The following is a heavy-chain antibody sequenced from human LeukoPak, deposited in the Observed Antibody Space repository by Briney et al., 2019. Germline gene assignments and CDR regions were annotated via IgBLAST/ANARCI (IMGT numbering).Heavy chain of an antibody. V-gene: IGHV3-23*01. CDR1: GFTFSSYA. CDR3: AKRRAPYAGAGPSILYLHDYGAQIDY. D-gene: IGHD4-17*01. Sequence: GGSLRLSCAASGFTFSSYAMSWVRQAPGKGLEWVSGISGSGGSTYYADSVKGRFTISRDNSKNTLFLQMNSLRAEDTAVYYCAKRRAPYAGAGPSILYLHDYGAQIDYWGQGTLVTVSS. J-gene: IGHJ4*02. CDR2: ISGSGGST.